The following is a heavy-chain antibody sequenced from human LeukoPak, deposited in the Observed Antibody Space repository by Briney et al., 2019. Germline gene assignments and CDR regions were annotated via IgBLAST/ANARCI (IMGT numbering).Heavy chain of an antibody. J-gene: IGHJ4*02. D-gene: IGHD4-23*01. CDR1: GGSISSSSYY. Sequence: PSETLSLTCTVSGGSISSSSYYWGWIRQPPGKGLEWIGSIYYSGSTYYNPSLKSRVTISVDTSKNQFSLKLSSVTAADTAVYYCARDGRVRWSEYYFDYWGQGTLVTVSS. CDR2: IYYSGST. CDR3: ARDGRVRWSEYYFDY. V-gene: IGHV4-39*07.